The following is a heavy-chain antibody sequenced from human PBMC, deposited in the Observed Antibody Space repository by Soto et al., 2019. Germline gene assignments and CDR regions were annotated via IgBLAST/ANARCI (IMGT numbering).Heavy chain of an antibody. Sequence: QITLKESGPTLVKPTQTLTLTCTFSGFSFSTSGVGVGWIRQPPGKALEWLALIYWDDDKRYSPSLKSRLTITKDTSKNQVVLTMTNMDPMDTATYYCAHRRRAAGGYFFDYWGQGTLVTVSS. CDR1: GFSFSTSGVG. CDR3: AHRRRAAGGYFFDY. CDR2: IYWDDDK. J-gene: IGHJ4*02. V-gene: IGHV2-5*02. D-gene: IGHD6-25*01.